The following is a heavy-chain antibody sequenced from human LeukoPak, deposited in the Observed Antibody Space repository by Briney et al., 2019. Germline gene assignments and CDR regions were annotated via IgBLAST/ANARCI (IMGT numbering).Heavy chain of an antibody. D-gene: IGHD6-19*01. CDR2: INHSGST. J-gene: IGHJ4*02. Sequence: SETLSLTCAVYGGSFNGYYWSWIRQPPGKGLEWIGEINHSGSTNYNPSLKSRVTISVDTSKNQFSLKLSSVTAADTAVYYCARGHSSGWYLRARCFDYWGQGTLVTVSS. V-gene: IGHV4-34*01. CDR3: ARGHSSGWYLRARCFDY. CDR1: GGSFNGYY.